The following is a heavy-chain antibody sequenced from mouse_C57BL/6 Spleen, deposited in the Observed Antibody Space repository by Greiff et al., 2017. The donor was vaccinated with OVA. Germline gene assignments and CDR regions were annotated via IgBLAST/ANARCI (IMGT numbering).Heavy chain of an antibody. J-gene: IGHJ2*01. CDR3: ARLTTVYYFDY. D-gene: IGHD1-1*01. V-gene: IGHV1-61*01. Sequence: QVQLQQPGAELVRPGSSVKLSCKASGYTFTSYWMDWVKQRPGQGLEWIGNIYPSDSETHYNQKFKDKATLTVDKSSSTAYMQLSSLTSEDSAVYDCARLTTVYYFDYWGQGTTLTVSS. CDR2: IYPSDSET. CDR1: GYTFTSYW.